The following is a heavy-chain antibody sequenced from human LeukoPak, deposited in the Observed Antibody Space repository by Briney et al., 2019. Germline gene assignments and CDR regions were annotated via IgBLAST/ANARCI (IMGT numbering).Heavy chain of an antibody. V-gene: IGHV4-39*01. Sequence: SETLSLTCTASGGSVSSRNHYWGWIRQPPGKGLEWIGSIYYSGSTSSNPSLKSRVTISVDTSKNQVSLKMSSVTAADTAVYYCARGGYCNTTTCYPERWFDPWGQGTLVTVSS. J-gene: IGHJ5*02. CDR1: GGSVSSRNHY. CDR2: IYYSGST. D-gene: IGHD2-2*01. CDR3: ARGGYCNTTTCYPERWFDP.